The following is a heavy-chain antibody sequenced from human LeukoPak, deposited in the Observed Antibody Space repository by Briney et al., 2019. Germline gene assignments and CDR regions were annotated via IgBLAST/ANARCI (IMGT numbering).Heavy chain of an antibody. Sequence: GGSLRLSCAASGFTFSNYAMSWVRQAPGKGLEWVSVIYSGGSTYYADSVKGRFTISRDNSKNTLYLQMNSLRAEDTAVYYCARDRLEYYYDSSGYYHDYWGQGTLVTVSS. D-gene: IGHD3-22*01. J-gene: IGHJ4*02. CDR2: IYSGGST. CDR1: GFTFSNYA. CDR3: ARDRLEYYYDSSGYYHDY. V-gene: IGHV3-53*01.